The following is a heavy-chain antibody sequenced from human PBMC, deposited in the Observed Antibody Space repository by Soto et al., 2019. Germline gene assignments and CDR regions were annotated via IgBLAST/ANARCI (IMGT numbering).Heavy chain of an antibody. CDR2: ISLDGSNK. CDR3: ATGTYFDY. Sequence: QVQLVESGGAVVQPGRSLRLSCAASGFTFSRYGRHWVRQVPGKGLEWVAVISLDGSNKDYVNSVNGRFTISRDNSKNTPYLQMNSLRAEDTAVYYCATGTYFDYWGQGTLVTVSS. D-gene: IGHD1-1*01. J-gene: IGHJ4*02. CDR1: GFTFSRYG. V-gene: IGHV3-30*03.